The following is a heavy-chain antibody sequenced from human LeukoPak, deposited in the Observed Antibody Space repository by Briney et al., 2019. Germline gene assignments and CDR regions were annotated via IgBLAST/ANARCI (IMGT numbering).Heavy chain of an antibody. J-gene: IGHJ4*02. V-gene: IGHV3-30*18. CDR1: VVTFSNFG. CDR3: AKVDSGYDYREYYFDY. D-gene: IGHD5-12*01. CDR2: ISYDGINK. Sequence: GGSLRLSCAASVVTFSNFGMHWGREAPGKGLGGLAVISYDGINKYYADSVKGRFTISRHNSKNTLYLQMNSLRAEDTAVYYSAKVDSGYDYREYYFDYWGQGTLVAVSS.